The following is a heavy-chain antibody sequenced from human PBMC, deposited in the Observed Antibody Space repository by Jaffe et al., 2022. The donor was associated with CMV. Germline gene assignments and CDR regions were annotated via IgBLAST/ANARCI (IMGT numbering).Heavy chain of an antibody. CDR1: GFTFSSYA. D-gene: IGHD2-15*01. J-gene: IGHJ4*02. V-gene: IGHV3-23*01. Sequence: EVQLLESGGGLVQPGGSLRLSCAASGFTFSSYAMSWVRQAPGKGLEWVSAISGSGGSTYYADSVKGRFTISRDNSKNTLYLQMNSLRAEDTAVYYCAKDMGCSGGSCYSADYWGQGTLVTVSS. CDR3: AKDMGCSGGSCYSADY. CDR2: ISGSGGST.